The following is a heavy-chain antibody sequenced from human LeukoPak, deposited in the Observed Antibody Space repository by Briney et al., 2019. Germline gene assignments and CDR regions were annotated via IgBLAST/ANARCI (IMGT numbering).Heavy chain of an antibody. Sequence: GGSLRLSCAASGFIFSSYAMHWVRQAPGKGLEWVAVISYDGNIKYHADSVKGRFTISRDNSKNTLHLQMNSLRAEDTAVYYCARDKDIVVVVGAQFDYWGQGTLVTVSS. CDR1: GFIFSSYA. V-gene: IGHV3-30*04. J-gene: IGHJ4*02. CDR2: ISYDGNIK. CDR3: ARDKDIVVVVGAQFDY. D-gene: IGHD2-15*01.